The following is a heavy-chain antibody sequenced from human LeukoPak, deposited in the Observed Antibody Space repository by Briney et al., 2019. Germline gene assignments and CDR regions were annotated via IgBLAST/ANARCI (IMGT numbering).Heavy chain of an antibody. Sequence: GGSLRLSCAASGFTFSGSALHWVRQASGKGLEWVGRIRSTANGYATAYAASVKGRFTISRDDSKNTAYLQMNSLRAEDTAVYYCARDLSGVTGYTYGRGIDYWGQGTWSPSPQ. CDR2: IRSTANGYAT. V-gene: IGHV3-73*01. D-gene: IGHD5-18*01. CDR1: GFTFSGSA. CDR3: ARDLSGVTGYTYGRGIDY. J-gene: IGHJ4*02.